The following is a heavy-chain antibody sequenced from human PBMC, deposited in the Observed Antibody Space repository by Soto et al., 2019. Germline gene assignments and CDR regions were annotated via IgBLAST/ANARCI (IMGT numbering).Heavy chain of an antibody. CDR1: GFTFSSYA. V-gene: IGHV3-30-3*01. CDR2: ISYDGSNK. Sequence: QVQLVESGGGVVQPGRSLRLSCAASGFTFSSYAMHWVRQAPGKGLEWVAVISYDGSNKYYADSMKGRFTISRDNSKNTLYLQMNRLRAEDTAVYYCARERYYGSGSYNYFDYWGQGTLVTVSS. D-gene: IGHD3-10*01. CDR3: ARERYYGSGSYNYFDY. J-gene: IGHJ4*02.